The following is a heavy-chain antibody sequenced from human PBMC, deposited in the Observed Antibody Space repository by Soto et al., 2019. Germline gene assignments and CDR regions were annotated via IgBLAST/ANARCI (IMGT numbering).Heavy chain of an antibody. Sequence: QVQLQESGPGLVKPSQTLSLTCTVSGGSISSGTYYWTWIRQRPGKGLEWIGFIYYSGRTYYNPSLKSRTATSPDTSENQFSLRLSSVTAADTAVYYCARDSDFCTGGSCYGNFDFWGQGTLVTVSS. CDR2: IYYSGRT. CDR3: ARDSDFCTGGSCYGNFDF. CDR1: GGSISSGTYY. J-gene: IGHJ4*02. D-gene: IGHD2-15*01. V-gene: IGHV4-31*03.